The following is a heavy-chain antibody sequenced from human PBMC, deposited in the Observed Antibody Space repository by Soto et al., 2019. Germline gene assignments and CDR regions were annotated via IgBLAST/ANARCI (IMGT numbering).Heavy chain of an antibody. CDR1: GFTFSNSV. V-gene: IGHV3-23*01. J-gene: IGHJ4*02. D-gene: IGHD3-10*01. CDR3: AKMAWLGDPPGGDF. Sequence: EVQLLESGGGFIQPGGSLGLSCAASGFTFSNSVMAWVRQAPGKGLEWVSAISATGTISFYGDSVKGRFTVSRDNSKDTLYLQLGSLRADDTALYSCAKMAWLGDPPGGDFWGQGTLVTVSS. CDR2: ISATGTIS.